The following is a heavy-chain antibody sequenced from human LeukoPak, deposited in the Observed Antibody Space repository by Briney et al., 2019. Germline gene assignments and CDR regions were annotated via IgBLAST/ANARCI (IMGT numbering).Heavy chain of an antibody. J-gene: IGHJ6*03. CDR2: ISSSGSTI. CDR1: GFTFSSYE. Sequence: GGSLRLSCAASGFTFSSYEMNWVRQAPGKGLEWVSYISSSGSTIYYADSVKGRFTISRDNAKNSLYLQMNSLRAEDTAVYYCARDRGQSPYYYYYMDVWGKGTTVTVSS. D-gene: IGHD3-10*01. CDR3: ARDRGQSPYYYYYMDV. V-gene: IGHV3-48*03.